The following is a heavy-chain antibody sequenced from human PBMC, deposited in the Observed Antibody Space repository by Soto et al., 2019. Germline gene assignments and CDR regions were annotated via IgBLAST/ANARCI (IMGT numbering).Heavy chain of an antibody. CDR3: ARGYYDSSGYYGDYYYYGMDV. CDR2: ISSSSSTI. V-gene: IGHV3-48*02. D-gene: IGHD3-22*01. CDR1: GFTFSSYS. J-gene: IGHJ6*02. Sequence: GGSLRLSCAASGFTFSSYSMNWVRQAPGKGLEWVSYISSSSSTIYYADSVKGRFTISRDNAKNSLYLQMNSLRDEDTAVYYCARGYYDSSGYYGDYYYYGMDVWGQGTTVTVSS.